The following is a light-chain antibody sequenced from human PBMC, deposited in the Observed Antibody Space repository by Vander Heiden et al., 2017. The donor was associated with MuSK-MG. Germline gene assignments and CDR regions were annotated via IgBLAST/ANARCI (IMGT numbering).Light chain of an antibody. J-gene: IGKJ1*01. CDR1: QSVSSSY. Sequence: EIVLTQAPGTLSLYPGERANISCRASQSVSSSYLAWYQHKPGQAPRLLIYGVSSRAPGIPDRFSGSGSGTDFTLTISRLEPEDFAVYYCQQYGSSPPWTFGQGTKVEIK. V-gene: IGKV3-20*01. CDR3: QQYGSSPPWT. CDR2: GVS.